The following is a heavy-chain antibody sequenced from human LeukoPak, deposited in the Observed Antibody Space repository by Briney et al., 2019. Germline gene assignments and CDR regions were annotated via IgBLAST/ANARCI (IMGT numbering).Heavy chain of an antibody. CDR3: AKDLGYCSSTSCLGGRFDY. Sequence: PGGSLRLSCAASGFTFSSYGMHWVRQAPGKGLEWVAFIRYDGSNKYYADSVKGRFTISRDNSKNTRYLQMNSLRAEDTAVYYCAKDLGYCSSTSCLGGRFDYWGQGTLVTVSS. J-gene: IGHJ4*02. CDR1: GFTFSSYG. D-gene: IGHD2-2*01. CDR2: IRYDGSNK. V-gene: IGHV3-30*02.